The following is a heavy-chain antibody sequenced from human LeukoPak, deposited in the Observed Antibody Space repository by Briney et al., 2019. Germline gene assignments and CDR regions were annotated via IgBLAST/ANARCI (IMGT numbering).Heavy chain of an antibody. V-gene: IGHV4-59*08. CDR2: IYYSGGT. CDR3: ARQGTIAVAGTVDY. Sequence: SETLSLTCTVSGGSISSYYWSWIRQPPGKGLEWIGYIYYSGGTNYNPSLKSRVTISVDTSKNQFSLKLSSVTTADTAVYYCARQGTIAVAGTVDYWGQGTLVTVSS. CDR1: GGSISSYY. D-gene: IGHD6-19*01. J-gene: IGHJ4*02.